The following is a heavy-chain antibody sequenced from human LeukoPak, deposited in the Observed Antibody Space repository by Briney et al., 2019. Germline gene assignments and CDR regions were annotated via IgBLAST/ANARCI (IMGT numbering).Heavy chain of an antibody. D-gene: IGHD2-15*01. CDR2: ILYSGST. J-gene: IGHJ4*02. Sequence: PSETLSLTCTVSGGSISSSGFFWGWIRQPPGRGLEWIGSILYSGSTYYNPSLKSRATISVDTSKNQFSLKLSSVTAADTAVYYCARQRRYCSGGSCYRDVGYWGQGTLVTVSS. V-gene: IGHV4-39*01. CDR3: ARQRRYCSGGSCYRDVGY. CDR1: GGSISSSGFF.